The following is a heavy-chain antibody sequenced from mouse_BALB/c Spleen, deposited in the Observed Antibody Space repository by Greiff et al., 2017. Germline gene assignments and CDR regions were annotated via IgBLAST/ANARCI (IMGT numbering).Heavy chain of an antibody. CDR2: ISYSGST. V-gene: IGHV3-8*02. D-gene: IGHD2-1*01. CDR3: ARRAYGNYWYFDV. J-gene: IGHJ1*01. Sequence: EVHLVESGPSLVKPSQTLSLTCSVTGDSITSGYWNWIRKFPGNKLEYMGYISYSGSTYYNPSLKSRISITRDTSKNQYYLQLNSVTTEDTATYYCARRAYGNYWYFDVWGAGTTVTVAS. CDR1: GDSITSGY.